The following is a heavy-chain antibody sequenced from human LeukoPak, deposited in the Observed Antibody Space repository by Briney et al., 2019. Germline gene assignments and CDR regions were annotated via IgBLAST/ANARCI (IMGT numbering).Heavy chain of an antibody. V-gene: IGHV4-30-4*08. Sequence: SETLSLTCTVSGGSISSGDYYWSWIRQPPGKGLEWIGYIYYSGSTYHNPSLKSRVTISVDTSKNQFSLKLSSVTAADTAVYYCARVTTVVSPFDYWGQGTLVTVSS. J-gene: IGHJ4*02. CDR2: IYYSGST. D-gene: IGHD4-23*01. CDR1: GGSISSGDYY. CDR3: ARVTTVVSPFDY.